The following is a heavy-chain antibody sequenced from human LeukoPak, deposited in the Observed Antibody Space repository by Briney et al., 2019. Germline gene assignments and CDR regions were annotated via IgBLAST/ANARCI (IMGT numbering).Heavy chain of an antibody. D-gene: IGHD6-6*01. CDR2: IFYTGNT. CDR1: GGSVSSSNYY. Sequence: SETLSLTCSVFGGSVSSSNYYWGWIRQPPGKGLEWIGSIFYTGNTYYNPSLKSRVTISVDTSRNQFSLKLTSVTAADTAVYYCARHFRPNVPINHYYYYMDVWGKGTTVTVSS. J-gene: IGHJ6*03. V-gene: IGHV4-39*01. CDR3: ARHFRPNVPINHYYYYMDV.